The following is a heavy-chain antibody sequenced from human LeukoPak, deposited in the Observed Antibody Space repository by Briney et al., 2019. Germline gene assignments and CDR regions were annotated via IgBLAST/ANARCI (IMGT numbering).Heavy chain of an antibody. Sequence: PSETLSLTCTVSGGSVSSGSYYWSWIRQPPGKGLDWIGYIYYSGSTNYNPSLKSRVTTSVDTSKNQFSLKLSSVTAADTAVYYCARDRYYKGFGYYFDYWGQGTLVTVSS. V-gene: IGHV4-61*01. D-gene: IGHD3-22*01. CDR2: IYYSGST. CDR1: GGSVSSGSYY. J-gene: IGHJ4*02. CDR3: ARDRYYKGFGYYFDY.